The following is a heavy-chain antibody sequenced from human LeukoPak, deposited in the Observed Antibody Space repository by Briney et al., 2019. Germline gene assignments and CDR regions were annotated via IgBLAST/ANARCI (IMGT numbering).Heavy chain of an antibody. Sequence: PSETLSLTCTVSGGSIRGYHWNWIRQPPGKGLEWIGYIYYSGSTDSNPSLKSRVTISVDTSENQFTLKLTSVTAADTAMYYGARRNDFDIWGPGTMVTVSS. V-gene: IGHV4-59*08. CDR3: ARRNDFDI. J-gene: IGHJ3*02. CDR2: IYYSGST. CDR1: GGSIRGYH.